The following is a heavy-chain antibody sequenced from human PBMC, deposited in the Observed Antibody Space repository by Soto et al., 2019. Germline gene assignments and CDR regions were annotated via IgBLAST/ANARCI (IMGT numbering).Heavy chain of an antibody. CDR2: INPNSGGT. CDR3: AKEEGRQVEGYSGSLLAFDY. CDR1: GYTFTGYY. D-gene: IGHD6-6*01. V-gene: IGHV1-2*04. Sequence: ASVKVSCKASGYTFTGYYMHWVRQAPGQGLEWMGWINPNSGGTNYAQKFQGWVTMTRDTSISTAYMELSRLRSDDTAVYYCAKEEGRQVEGYSGSLLAFDYWGQGTLVTVSS. J-gene: IGHJ4*02.